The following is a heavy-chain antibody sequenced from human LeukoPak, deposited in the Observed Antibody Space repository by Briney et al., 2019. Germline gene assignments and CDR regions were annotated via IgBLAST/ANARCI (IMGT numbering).Heavy chain of an antibody. V-gene: IGHV4-30-2*01. CDR2: IYHSGST. CDR3: ARNVGPNWFDP. D-gene: IGHD1-26*01. CDR1: GGSISSGGYY. Sequence: PLETLSLTCTVSGGSISSGGYYWSWIRQPLGKGLEWIGYIYHSGSTYYNPSLKSRVTISVDRSKNQFSLKLTSVTAADTAVYYCARNVGPNWFDPWGQGTLVTVSS. J-gene: IGHJ5*02.